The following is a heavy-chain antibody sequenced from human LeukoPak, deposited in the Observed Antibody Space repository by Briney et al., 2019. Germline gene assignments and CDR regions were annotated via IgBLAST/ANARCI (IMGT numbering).Heavy chain of an antibody. CDR1: GFTFNNYG. V-gene: IGHV3-33*01. CDR2: IWYDGTNI. CDR3: ARSGGILTGYYDY. D-gene: IGHD3-9*01. J-gene: IGHJ4*02. Sequence: GGSLRLSCAASGFTFNNYGMHWVRQAPGKGLEWVAVIWYDGTNIYYTDSVKGRFTISRDNSKNTLDLQMNSLRAEDTAVYYCARSGGILTGYYDYWGQGTLVTVSS.